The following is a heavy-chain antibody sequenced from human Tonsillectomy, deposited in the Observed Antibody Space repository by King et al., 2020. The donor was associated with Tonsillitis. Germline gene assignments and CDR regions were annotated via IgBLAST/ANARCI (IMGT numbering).Heavy chain of an antibody. CDR2: IYHSGST. J-gene: IGHJ3*02. V-gene: IGHV4-38-2*02. CDR1: RYSISTGFY. CDR3: AREGYFDWWLLAFAI. Sequence: VQLQESGPGLVKPSETLSLTCEVSRYSISTGFYWGWIRQSPGKGLEWIGSIYHSGSTYYNPSLKSRVTISVDTFKNQFSLRLTSVTAADTAVYYCAREGYFDWWLLAFAIWGQGTMVTVSS. D-gene: IGHD3-9*01.